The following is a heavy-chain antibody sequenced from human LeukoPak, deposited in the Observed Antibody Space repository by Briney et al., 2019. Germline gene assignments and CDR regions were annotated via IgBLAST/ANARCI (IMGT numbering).Heavy chain of an antibody. V-gene: IGHV4-39*01. CDR3: ARHGLTSFRYFDL. Sequence: SETLSLTCSVSGGSISSSGFYWGWLRQPPGKGLEWIGTMSQSGSTHYNSSLKSRVTVSVDTSKNQCSLTLSSVTAADTAVYYCARHGLTSFRYFDLWGRGTLVTVSS. CDR1: GGSISSSGFY. J-gene: IGHJ2*01. D-gene: IGHD3/OR15-3a*01. CDR2: MSQSGST.